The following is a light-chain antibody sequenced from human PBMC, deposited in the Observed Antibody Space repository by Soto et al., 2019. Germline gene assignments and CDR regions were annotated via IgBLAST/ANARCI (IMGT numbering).Light chain of an antibody. CDR2: GAS. J-gene: IGKJ1*01. CDR3: QQNGRSPT. Sequence: ESVLTQSPGTLSLSPGERATLSCRASQTVSSSDLAWYQQKPGQAPRLLIYGASSRATGIPDRFSGSGSGTDFTLTISRLEPEDFAVYYCQQNGRSPTFGQGTKVDIK. V-gene: IGKV3-20*01. CDR1: QTVSSSD.